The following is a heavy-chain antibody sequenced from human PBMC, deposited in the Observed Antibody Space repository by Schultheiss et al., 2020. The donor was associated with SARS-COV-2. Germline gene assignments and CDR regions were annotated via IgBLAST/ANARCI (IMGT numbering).Heavy chain of an antibody. CDR3: ATYSSSHDAFDI. Sequence: GGSLRLSCAASGFTFSDYYMSWVRQAPGKGLEWVANIKQDGSEKYYVDSVKGRFTISRDNAKNSLYLQMNSLRAEDTAVYYCATYSSSHDAFDIWGQGTMVTVSS. D-gene: IGHD6-6*01. J-gene: IGHJ3*02. V-gene: IGHV3-7*01. CDR2: IKQDGSEK. CDR1: GFTFSDYY.